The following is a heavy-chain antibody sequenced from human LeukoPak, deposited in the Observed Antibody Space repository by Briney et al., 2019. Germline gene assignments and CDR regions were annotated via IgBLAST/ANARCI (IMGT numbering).Heavy chain of an antibody. CDR2: TYYSGST. CDR1: GGSISSYY. CDR3: ARGLWFGELLYSLDY. Sequence: PSETLSLTCTVSGGSISSYYWSWIRQPPGKGLEWIGYTYYSGSTNYNPSLKSRVTISVDTSKNQFSLKLSSVTAADTAVYYCARGLWFGELLYSLDYWGQGTPVTVSS. J-gene: IGHJ4*02. V-gene: IGHV4-59*08. D-gene: IGHD3-10*01.